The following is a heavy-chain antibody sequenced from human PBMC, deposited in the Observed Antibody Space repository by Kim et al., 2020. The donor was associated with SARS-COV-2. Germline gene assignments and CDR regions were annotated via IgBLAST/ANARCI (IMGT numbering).Heavy chain of an antibody. D-gene: IGHD6-13*01. CDR2: ISYDGSNK. CDR3: AKASLAAGTRAPFLLDY. V-gene: IGHV3-30*18. Sequence: GGSLRLSCAASGFTFSSYGMHWVRQAPGKGLEWVAVISYDGSNKYYADSVKGRFTISRDNSKNTLYLQMNSLRAEDTAVYYCAKASLAAGTRAPFLLDYWGQGTLVTVSS. J-gene: IGHJ4*02. CDR1: GFTFSSYG.